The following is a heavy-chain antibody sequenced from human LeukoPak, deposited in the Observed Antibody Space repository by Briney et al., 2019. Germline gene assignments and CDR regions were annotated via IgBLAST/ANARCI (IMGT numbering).Heavy chain of an antibody. V-gene: IGHV3-30*02. CDR2: IRYDGSDK. D-gene: IGHD7-27*01. J-gene: IGHJ4*02. CDR1: GFTFSSSA. Sequence: EGSLRLSCAASGFTFSSSAMHWVRQTPGKGLEWVAFIRYDGSDKYYADSVKGRFTISRDNSKNTLYLQMDSLRAEDTAVYFCAKDLGTSPTPRGYFDYWGQGTLVTVSS. CDR3: AKDLGTSPTPRGYFDY.